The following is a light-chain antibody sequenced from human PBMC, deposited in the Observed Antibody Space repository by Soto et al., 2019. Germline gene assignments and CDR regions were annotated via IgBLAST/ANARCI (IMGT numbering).Light chain of an antibody. V-gene: IGKV3-20*01. CDR2: GAS. Sequence: EIVLTQSPGTLSLSPGERATLSCRDSQSVSSSYLAWYQQKRGQAPRVXIYGASSRETGIPDRFSGSGSGTDFTLTISRLEPEDFAVYYCQQFSSSPLTFGGGTKVDIK. J-gene: IGKJ4*01. CDR3: QQFSSSPLT. CDR1: QSVSSSY.